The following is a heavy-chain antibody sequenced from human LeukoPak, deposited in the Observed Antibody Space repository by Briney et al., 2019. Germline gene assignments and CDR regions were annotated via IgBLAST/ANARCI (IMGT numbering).Heavy chain of an antibody. CDR2: ISNSGSTI. CDR3: ARDQSYYGSGSPMDV. D-gene: IGHD3-10*01. V-gene: IGHV3-11*04. CDR1: GFTFSDYY. Sequence: GGSLRLSCAASGFTFSDYYMSWIRQAPGKGLEWVSYISNSGSTIYYADSVKGRFTISRDNAKNSLYLQMNSLRAEDTAVYYCARDQSYYGSGSPMDVWGKGTTVTVSS. J-gene: IGHJ6*04.